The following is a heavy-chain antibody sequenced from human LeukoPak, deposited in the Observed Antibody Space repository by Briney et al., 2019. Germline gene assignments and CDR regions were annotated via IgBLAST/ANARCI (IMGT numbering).Heavy chain of an antibody. J-gene: IGHJ4*02. D-gene: IGHD6-13*01. CDR2: ISAYNGNT. CDR1: GYIFIGYY. V-gene: IGHV1-18*04. CDR3: ARAKAGLDY. Sequence: ASVKVSCKASGYIFIGYYVHWVRQAPGQGLEWMGWISAYNGNTNYAQKLQGRVTMTTDTSTSTAYMELRSLRSDDTAVYYCARAKAGLDYWGQGTLVTVSS.